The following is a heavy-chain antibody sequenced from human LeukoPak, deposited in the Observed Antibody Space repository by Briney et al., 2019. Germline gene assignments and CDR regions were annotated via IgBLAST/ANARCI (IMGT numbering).Heavy chain of an antibody. D-gene: IGHD4-11*01. CDR1: GGSISSGGYS. CDR2: IYHSGST. CDR3: ARGGSNYGPVGY. Sequence: SETLSLTCAVSGGSISSGGYSWNWIRQPPGEGLEWIGYIYHSGSTYYNPSLESRVTISVDRSKNQFFLKLSAVTAADTAVYYCARGGSNYGPVGYWGQGTLVTVSS. J-gene: IGHJ4*02. V-gene: IGHV4-30-2*01.